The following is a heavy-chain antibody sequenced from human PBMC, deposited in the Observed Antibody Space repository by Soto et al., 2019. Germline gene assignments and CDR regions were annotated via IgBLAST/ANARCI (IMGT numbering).Heavy chain of an antibody. J-gene: IGHJ4*02. V-gene: IGHV3-23*01. CDR3: AKSGRYTGYDFRFDF. Sequence: GGSLRLSCAASGFTFTSYVMSWVRQAPGKGLEWVAAISGSGGSTYYADSVKGRFTISRDNSKNTLYLQMSSLRAEDTAVYYCAKSGRYTGYDFRFDFWGQGTLVTVSS. D-gene: IGHD5-12*01. CDR2: ISGSGGST. CDR1: GFTFTSYV.